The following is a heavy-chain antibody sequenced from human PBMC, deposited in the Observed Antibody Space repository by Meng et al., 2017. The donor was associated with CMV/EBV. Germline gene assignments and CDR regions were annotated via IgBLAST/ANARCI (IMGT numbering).Heavy chain of an antibody. J-gene: IGHJ4*02. CDR3: GGGYSYGFSY. Sequence: QITLKVSGPTLVKPXQTLTLSCPFSGFSLITSGVGVGWIRQPPGKALEWLALIYWDDDKRYSPSLKSRLTITKDTSKNQVVLTMTNMDPVDTATYYCGGGYSYGFSYWGQGTLVTVSS. CDR2: IYWDDDK. V-gene: IGHV2-5*02. D-gene: IGHD5-18*01. CDR1: GFSLITSGVG.